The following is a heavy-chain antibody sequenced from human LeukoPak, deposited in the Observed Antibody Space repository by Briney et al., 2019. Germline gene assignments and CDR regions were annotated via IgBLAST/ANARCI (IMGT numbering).Heavy chain of an antibody. CDR3: ASATRGGYYDH. Sequence: GGSLRLSCAASGFTFSSYDLHWVRQPTGKSLEWVSAIGTAGDTYYPGSVKGRFTISGENAKNSLYLQMSSLEAGDTAVYYCASATRGGYYDHWGQGTLVTVSS. V-gene: IGHV3-13*01. CDR1: GFTFSSYD. CDR2: IGTAGDT. J-gene: IGHJ5*02. D-gene: IGHD3-22*01.